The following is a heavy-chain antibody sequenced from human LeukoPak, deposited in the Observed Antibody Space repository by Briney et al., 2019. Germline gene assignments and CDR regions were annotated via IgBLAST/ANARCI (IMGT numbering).Heavy chain of an antibody. D-gene: IGHD6-19*01. Sequence: GGSLRLSCAASGFAFSSQAMGWVRQAPGKGLEWVSVISDSGSLTYYADSVKGRFTISRDSSKNTLYLQMNSLRAEDTAVYYCAKAAFGSVWYPYAFDVWGRGTMVAVSS. V-gene: IGHV3-23*01. J-gene: IGHJ3*01. CDR2: ISDSGSLT. CDR1: GFAFSSQA. CDR3: AKAAFGSVWYPYAFDV.